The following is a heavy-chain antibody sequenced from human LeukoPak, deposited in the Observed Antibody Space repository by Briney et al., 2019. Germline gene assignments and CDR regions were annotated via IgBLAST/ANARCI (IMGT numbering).Heavy chain of an antibody. V-gene: IGHV3-21*01. J-gene: IGHJ6*03. Sequence: KTGGSLRLSRAASGFTFSTYNMNWVRQAPGKGLEWVSSITTSSSYIYYADSVKGRFSISRDNAKNTLYLQMNSLRAEDTAVYYCARAFGSYYDYNYYYYYMDVWGKGATVTVSS. CDR3: ARAFGSYYDYNYYYYYMDV. D-gene: IGHD1-26*01. CDR1: GFTFSTYN. CDR2: ITTSSSYI.